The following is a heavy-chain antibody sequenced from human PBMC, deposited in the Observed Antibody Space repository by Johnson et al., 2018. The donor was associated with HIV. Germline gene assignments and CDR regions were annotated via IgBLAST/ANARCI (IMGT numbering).Heavy chain of an antibody. CDR2: ISGSGGST. CDR3: ARAGYYVGAFDI. Sequence: EVQLVESGGGLVQPGGSLRLSCAASGFTVSSNYMSWVRQAPGKGLEWVSAISGSGGSTYYADSVKGRFTISRDNSKNTLYLQMNSLRAEDTAVYFCARAGYYVGAFDIWGQGTMVTVSS. J-gene: IGHJ3*02. V-gene: IGHV3-66*02. CDR1: GFTVSSNY. D-gene: IGHD1-26*01.